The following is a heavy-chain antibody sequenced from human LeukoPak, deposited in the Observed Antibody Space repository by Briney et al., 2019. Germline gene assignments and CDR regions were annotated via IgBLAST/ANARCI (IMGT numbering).Heavy chain of an antibody. D-gene: IGHD6-19*01. CDR1: GYTFTGYY. CDR2: INPNSGGT. J-gene: IGHJ4*02. Sequence: ASVKVSCKASGYTFTGYYMHWVRQAPGQGLEWLGWINPNSGGTNYAQKFQGRVTMTRDTSISTAYMELSRLRSDDTAVYYCARAFHRDSSFDYWGQGTLVTVSS. CDR3: ARAFHRDSSFDY. V-gene: IGHV1-2*02.